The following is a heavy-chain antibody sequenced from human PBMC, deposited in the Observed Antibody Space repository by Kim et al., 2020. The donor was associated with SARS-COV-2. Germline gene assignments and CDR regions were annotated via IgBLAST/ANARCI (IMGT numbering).Heavy chain of an antibody. Sequence: ASVKVSCKASGYTFTSYDINWVRQATGQGLEWMGWMNPNSGNTGYAQKFQGRVTMTRNTSRSTAYMELSSLRSEDTAVYYCAGGRIKQWLLTLYYFDYWGQGTLVTVSS. CDR1: GYTFTSYD. CDR2: MNPNSGNT. D-gene: IGHD6-19*01. CDR3: AGGRIKQWLLTLYYFDY. J-gene: IGHJ4*02. V-gene: IGHV1-8*01.